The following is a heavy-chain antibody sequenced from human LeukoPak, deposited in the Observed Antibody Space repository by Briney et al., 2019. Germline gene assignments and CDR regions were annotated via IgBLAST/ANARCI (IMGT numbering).Heavy chain of an antibody. D-gene: IGHD6-13*01. V-gene: IGHV3-30*18. CDR2: ISYDGSNK. CDR3: AKAAGYSSSWYVFDF. Sequence: HPGGSLRLSCAASGFTFSSYGMPWVRQAPGKGLEWVAGISYDGSNKYYADSVKGRFTISRDNSKNTLYLQMNSLRAEDTAVYYCAKAAGYSSSWYVFDFWGQGTLVTVSS. CDR1: GFTFSSYG. J-gene: IGHJ4*02.